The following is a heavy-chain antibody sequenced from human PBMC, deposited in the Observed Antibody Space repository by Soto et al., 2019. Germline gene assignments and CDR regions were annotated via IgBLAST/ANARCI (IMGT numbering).Heavy chain of an antibody. V-gene: IGHV3-21*01. D-gene: IGHD3-10*01. CDR3: ASAGGTMVRGPYCYYGMDV. Sequence: PWGSLCRSWAVSGFTFSSYNISWGRQPPGKGLEWVSSISSSSSYRYYADSVKGRFTISRDNAKNSLYLQMNSLRAEDTAVYYCASAGGTMVRGPYCYYGMDVWGQGTTVTVSS. J-gene: IGHJ6*02. CDR1: GFTFSSYN. CDR2: ISSSSSYR.